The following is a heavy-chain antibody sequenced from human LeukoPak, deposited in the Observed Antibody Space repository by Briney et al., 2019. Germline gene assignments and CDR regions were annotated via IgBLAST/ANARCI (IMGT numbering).Heavy chain of an antibody. CDR2: ISGSGAGT. Sequence: GGSLRLSCAASGFTFSSYAMNWVRQAPGKGLEWVSAISGSGAGTYYADSVKGRFTISRDNSKNTLYLQMDSLRAEDTAVYYCAKEVSRVTTFYFDYWGQGTLVTVSS. J-gene: IGHJ4*02. CDR3: AKEVSRVTTFYFDY. V-gene: IGHV3-23*01. CDR1: GFTFSSYA. D-gene: IGHD4-17*01.